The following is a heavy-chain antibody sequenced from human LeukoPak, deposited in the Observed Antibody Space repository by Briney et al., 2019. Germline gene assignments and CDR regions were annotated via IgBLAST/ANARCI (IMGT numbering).Heavy chain of an antibody. CDR1: GGSIWSTNYY. V-gene: IGHV4-39*07. CDR2: IYYSGTT. D-gene: IGHD6-13*01. CDR3: ARARLAAAVPYYYYMDV. J-gene: IGHJ6*03. Sequence: SETLSLTCSVSGGSIWSTNYYWGWIRQPPGKGLEWIGSIYYSGTTYYNPSLKSRVTISVDTSKNQFSLKLSSVTAADMAVYYCARARLAAAVPYYYYMDVWGKGTTVTVSS.